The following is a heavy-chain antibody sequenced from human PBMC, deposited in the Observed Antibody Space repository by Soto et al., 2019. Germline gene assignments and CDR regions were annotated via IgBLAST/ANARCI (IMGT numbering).Heavy chain of an antibody. CDR1: GGSISSYY. Sequence: LQTLSLPCTVFGGSISSYYWSWIRQPPGKGLEWIGYIYYSGSTNYNPSLKSRVTISVDTSKNQFSLKLSSVTAADTAVYYCAREQLVREQNYYYYMDVWGKGTTVTVSS. J-gene: IGHJ6*03. CDR2: IYYSGST. D-gene: IGHD6-13*01. CDR3: AREQLVREQNYYYYMDV. V-gene: IGHV4-59*12.